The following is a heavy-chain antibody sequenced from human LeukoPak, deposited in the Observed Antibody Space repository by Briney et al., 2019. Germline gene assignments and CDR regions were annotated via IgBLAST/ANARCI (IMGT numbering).Heavy chain of an antibody. D-gene: IGHD2-15*01. CDR1: GGSISSGDYY. V-gene: IGHV4-30-4*01. J-gene: IGHJ6*02. CDR3: ARTELLPNYYYYYGMDV. CDR2: IYYSGST. Sequence: PSQTLSPTCTVSGGSISSGDYYWSWIRQPPGKGLEWIGYIYYSGSTYYNPSLKSRVTISVDTSKNQFSLKLSSVTAADTAVYYCARTELLPNYYYYYGMDVWGQGTTVTVSS.